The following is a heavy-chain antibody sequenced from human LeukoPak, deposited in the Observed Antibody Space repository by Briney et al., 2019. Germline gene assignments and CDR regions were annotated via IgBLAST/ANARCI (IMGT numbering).Heavy chain of an antibody. V-gene: IGHV4-4*02. CDR2: IYHSGST. Sequence: GSLRLSCTASGFTFSSYWMSWVRQPPGKGLEWIGEIYHSGSTNYNPSLKSRVTISVDKSKNQFSLKLSSVTAADTAVYYCARDSSGIDYWGQGTLVTVSS. CDR1: GFTFSSYW. J-gene: IGHJ4*02. CDR3: ARDSSGIDY.